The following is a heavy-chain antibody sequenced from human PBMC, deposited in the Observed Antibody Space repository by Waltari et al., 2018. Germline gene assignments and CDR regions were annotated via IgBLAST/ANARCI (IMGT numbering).Heavy chain of an antibody. D-gene: IGHD1-26*01. V-gene: IGHV4-39*01. CDR1: GGSISSSNYY. J-gene: IGHJ4*02. CDR2: IYYSGST. Sequence: QLQLQESGPGLVQPSETLSLTCTVSGGSISSSNYYWGWIRQPPWKGLEWIGNIYYSGSTYYNPSLKSRVTTYIDTSKNQFSLKLSSVTAADTAVYFCARLDSRSGSYYFDYWGQGTLVTVSS. CDR3: ARLDSRSGSYYFDY.